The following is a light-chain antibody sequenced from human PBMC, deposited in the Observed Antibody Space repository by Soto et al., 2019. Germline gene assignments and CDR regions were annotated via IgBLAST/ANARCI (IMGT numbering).Light chain of an antibody. J-gene: IGKJ1*01. CDR2: ASS. CDR3: QQHGLSPRT. CDR1: QSVSSSY. V-gene: IGKV3-20*01. Sequence: EIVLTQSPGTLSLSPGERATLSCRASQSVSSSYLAWYQQKPGQAPRLFIYASSIRATGIPDRFSGSGSGTDFTLTISRLEPEDFGVYYCQQHGLSPRTFGRGTKVEIK.